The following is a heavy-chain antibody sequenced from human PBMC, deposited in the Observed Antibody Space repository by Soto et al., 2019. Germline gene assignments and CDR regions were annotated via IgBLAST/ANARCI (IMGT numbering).Heavy chain of an antibody. CDR1: GDSVSSNIAA. V-gene: IGHV6-1*01. J-gene: IGHJ6*02. CDR3: ARVGIVATKSDGMDV. Sequence: SQTLSLTCDISGDSVSSNIAAWNWIRQSPSRGLEWLGRTYYRSKWYNDYAVSVKSRITINPDTSKNQFSLQLNSVTPEDTAVYYCARVGIVATKSDGMDVWGQGTTVTVSS. CDR2: TYYRSKWYN. D-gene: IGHD5-12*01.